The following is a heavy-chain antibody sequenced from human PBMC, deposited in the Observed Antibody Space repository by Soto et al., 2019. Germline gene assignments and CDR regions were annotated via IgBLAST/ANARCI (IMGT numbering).Heavy chain of an antibody. V-gene: IGHV3-15*01. CDR3: TTAYYYGSGSPLLGYYYYYGMDV. CDR1: GFTFSNAW. Sequence: PWGSLRLSCAASGFTFSNAWMSWVRQAPGKGLEWVGRIKSKTDGGTTDYAAPVKGRFTISRDDSKNTLYLQMNSLKTEDTAVYYCTTAYYYGSGSPLLGYYYYYGMDVWGQGTTVTVSS. D-gene: IGHD3-10*01. J-gene: IGHJ6*02. CDR2: IKSKTDGGTT.